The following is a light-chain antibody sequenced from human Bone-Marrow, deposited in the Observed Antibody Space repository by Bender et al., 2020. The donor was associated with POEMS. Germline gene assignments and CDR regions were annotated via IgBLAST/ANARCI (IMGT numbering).Light chain of an antibody. J-gene: IGLJ2*01. CDR1: YSDIGGHNY. Sequence: QSALTQPASVSGSPGQAITISCTGGYSDIGGHNYVSWYQHHPGKVPKVMIYEVDKRPSGVSNRFSGSKSGNTASLTISGLQAEDEADYYCCSFGGSRTYVIFGGGTKLTVL. V-gene: IGLV2-14*01. CDR3: CSFGGSRTYVI. CDR2: EVD.